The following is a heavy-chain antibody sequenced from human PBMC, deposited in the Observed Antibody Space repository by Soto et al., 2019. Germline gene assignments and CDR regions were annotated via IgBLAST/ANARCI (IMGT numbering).Heavy chain of an antibody. CDR2: INPSGGST. CDR1: GYTFTSYY. D-gene: IGHD5-12*01. CDR3: ASSSPEMATILYYYYGMDV. Sequence: ASVKVSCKASGYTFTSYYMHWVRQAPGQGLEWMGIINPSGGSTSYAQKFQGRVTMTRDTSTSTVYMELSSLRSEDTAVYYCASSSPEMATILYYYYGMDVWGQGTTVTVSS. V-gene: IGHV1-46*03. J-gene: IGHJ6*02.